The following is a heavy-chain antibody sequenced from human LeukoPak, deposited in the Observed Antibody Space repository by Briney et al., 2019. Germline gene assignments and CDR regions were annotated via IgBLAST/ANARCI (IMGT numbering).Heavy chain of an antibody. V-gene: IGHV4-30-4*08. CDR3: ARAYYDILTGYWKYFQH. Sequence: SETLSLTCTVSGGSISSGDYCWSWIRQPPGKGLEWIGYIYYSGSTYYNPSLKSRVTISVDTSKNQFSLKLSSVTAADTAVYYCARAYYDILTGYWKYFQHWGQGTLVTVSS. J-gene: IGHJ1*01. CDR1: GGSISSGDYC. CDR2: IYYSGST. D-gene: IGHD3-9*01.